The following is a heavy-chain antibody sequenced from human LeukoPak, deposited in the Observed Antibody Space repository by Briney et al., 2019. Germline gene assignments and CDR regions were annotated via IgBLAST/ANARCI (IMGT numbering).Heavy chain of an antibody. J-gene: IGHJ6*03. CDR2: MNPNSGNT. CDR3: ARGRGYGPSYYYMDV. CDR1: GYTFTSYG. V-gene: IGHV1-8*03. D-gene: IGHD4-17*01. Sequence: ASVKVSCKASGYTFTSYGISWVRQAPGQGLEWMGWMNPNSGNTGYAQKFQGRVTFTRNTSMSSAYMELSSLRSEDTAVYYCARGRGYGPSYYYMDVWGQGTTVTVSS.